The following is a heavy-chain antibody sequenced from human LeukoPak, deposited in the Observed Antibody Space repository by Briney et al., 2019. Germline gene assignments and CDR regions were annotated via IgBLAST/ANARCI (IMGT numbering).Heavy chain of an antibody. Sequence: SETLFLTCTVSGGSISSGGYYWSWIRQHPGKGLEWIGYIYYSGSTYYNPSLKSRVTISVDTSKNQFSLKLSSVTAADTAVYYCARESTMYYVASHWGQGTLVTVSS. J-gene: IGHJ4*02. CDR2: IYYSGST. CDR1: GGSISSGGYY. V-gene: IGHV4-31*03. D-gene: IGHD3-10*02. CDR3: ARESTMYYVASH.